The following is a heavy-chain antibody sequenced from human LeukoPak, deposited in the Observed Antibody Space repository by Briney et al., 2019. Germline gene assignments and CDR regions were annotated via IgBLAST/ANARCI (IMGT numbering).Heavy chain of an antibody. J-gene: IGHJ6*02. CDR3: AKDARSYYTVYYYYGMDV. CDR2: ISWNSGSI. CDR1: GFTFDDYA. V-gene: IGHV3-9*01. D-gene: IGHD3-10*01. Sequence: GRSLRLSCAASGFTFDDYAMHWVRQAPGKGLEWVSGISWNSGSIGYADSVKGRFTISRDNAKNSLYLQMNSLRAEDTALYYCAKDARSYYTVYYYYGMDVWGQGTTVTVSS.